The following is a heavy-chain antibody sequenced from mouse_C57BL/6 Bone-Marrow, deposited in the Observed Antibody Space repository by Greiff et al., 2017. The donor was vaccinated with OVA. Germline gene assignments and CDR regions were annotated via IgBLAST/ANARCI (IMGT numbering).Heavy chain of an antibody. CDR3: ARGLRGFYWYCDV. CDR1: GYTFTSYG. J-gene: IGHJ1*03. Sequence: VQLVESGAELARPGASVKLSCKASGYTFTSYGISWVKQRTGQGLEWIGEIYPRSGNTYYNEKFKGKATLTADKSSSTAYMELRSLTSEDSAVYFCARGLRGFYWYCDVWGTGTTVTVSS. CDR2: IYPRSGNT. V-gene: IGHV1-81*01. D-gene: IGHD2-4*01.